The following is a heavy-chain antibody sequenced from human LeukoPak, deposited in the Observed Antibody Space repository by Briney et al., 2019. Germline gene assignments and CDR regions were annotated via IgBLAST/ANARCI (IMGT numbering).Heavy chain of an antibody. Sequence: SETLSLTCTVSGGSISSGGYYWSWIRQHPGKGLEWLGYIYYSGRTYYNPSLKSRVTISVDTSKSQFSLILSSVTAADTAVYYCARITPYYYQSSPSSTPRWEYYFDYWGQGTLVTVSS. D-gene: IGHD3-22*01. CDR1: GGSISSGGYY. CDR3: ARITPYYYQSSPSSTPRWEYYFDY. CDR2: IYYSGRT. J-gene: IGHJ4*02. V-gene: IGHV4-31*03.